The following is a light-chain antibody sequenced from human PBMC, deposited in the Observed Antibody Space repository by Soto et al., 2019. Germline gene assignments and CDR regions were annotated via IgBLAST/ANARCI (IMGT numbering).Light chain of an antibody. V-gene: IGLV2-14*01. J-gene: IGLJ2*01. CDR3: SSFTTSSTVV. Sequence: QSVLTQPASVSGSPGQSITISCTGTSSDVGGHNYVSWYQQHPGKAPKLMIYEVSNRPSGVSNRFSGSKSGNTASLTISGLQPEDEADYYCSSFTTSSTVVFGGGTKVTVL. CDR1: SSDVGGHNY. CDR2: EVS.